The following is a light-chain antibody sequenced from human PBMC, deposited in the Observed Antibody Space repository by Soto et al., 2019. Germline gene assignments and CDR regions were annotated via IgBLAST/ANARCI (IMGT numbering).Light chain of an antibody. V-gene: IGKV1-5*03. CDR1: QSISSW. CDR3: QQYNNYWT. CDR2: KAS. J-gene: IGKJ1*01. Sequence: DIQMTQSPSTLSASVGDRVTITCRASQSISSWLAWYQQKPGKAPKLLIYKASSLESGVPSRFSGSGSGTDFTLTISSLQPDDFATYYCQQYNNYWTFGQGTKVEIK.